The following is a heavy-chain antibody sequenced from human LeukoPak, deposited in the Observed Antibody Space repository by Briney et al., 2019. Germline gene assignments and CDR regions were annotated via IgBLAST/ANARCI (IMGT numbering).Heavy chain of an antibody. V-gene: IGHV3-21*01. CDR1: GFTFSSYS. CDR2: ISSSSSYI. D-gene: IGHD1-26*01. J-gene: IGHJ6*03. Sequence: PGGSLRLSCAASGFTFSSYSMNWVRQAPGKGLEWGSSISSSSSYIYYADSVKGRFTIFRDNSKNTLYLQMNSLRAEDTAVYYCATQGSGSYLYYYYYYMDVWGKGTTVTVSS. CDR3: ATQGSGSYLYYYYYYMDV.